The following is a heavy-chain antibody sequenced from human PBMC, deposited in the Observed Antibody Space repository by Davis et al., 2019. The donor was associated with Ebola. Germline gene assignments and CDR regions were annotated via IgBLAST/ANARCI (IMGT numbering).Heavy chain of an antibody. V-gene: IGHV3-7*01. CDR2: IKQDGSEK. CDR1: GFTFTNYW. CDR3: ARGRFYCSSSNCYWFDH. D-gene: IGHD2-2*01. J-gene: IGHJ5*02. Sequence: PGGSLRLSCAASGFTFTNYWMSWVRQAPGKGLEWVANIKQDGSEKYFVDSVEGRFTISRDNAKNSLYLQMNSLRAEDTAVYYCARGRFYCSSSNCYWFDHWGQGTLVTVSS.